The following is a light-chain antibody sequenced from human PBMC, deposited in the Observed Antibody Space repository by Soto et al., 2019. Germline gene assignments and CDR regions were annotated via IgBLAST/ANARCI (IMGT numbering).Light chain of an antibody. V-gene: IGLV1-51*01. Sequence: QAVVTQPPSVSAAPGQKVTISCSGSSSNIGGNSVSWYQQLPGTAPKLLIYDDNKRPSGIPDRFSGSKSGTSATLGITGFQTGDEADYYCRSWDRSLGSYVFGTGTQLTVL. CDR2: DDN. CDR3: RSWDRSLGSYV. CDR1: SSNIGGNS. J-gene: IGLJ1*01.